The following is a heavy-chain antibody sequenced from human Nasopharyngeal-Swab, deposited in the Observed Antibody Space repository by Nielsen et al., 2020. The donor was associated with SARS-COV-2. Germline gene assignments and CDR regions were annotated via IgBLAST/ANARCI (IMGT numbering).Heavy chain of an antibody. CDR3: ARGGIAARLQH. Sequence: SETLSLTCTVSGDSIRSYYWSWIRQPPGKGLEWIGDIYYSGSTNYNPSLKSRVTISVDTSKNQFSLKLSSVTAADTAVYYCARGGIAARLQHWGQGTLVTVSS. D-gene: IGHD6-6*01. CDR1: GDSIRSYY. CDR2: IYYSGST. J-gene: IGHJ1*01. V-gene: IGHV4-59*12.